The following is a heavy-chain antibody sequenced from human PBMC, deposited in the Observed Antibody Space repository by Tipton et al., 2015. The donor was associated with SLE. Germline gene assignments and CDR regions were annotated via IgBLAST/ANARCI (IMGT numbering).Heavy chain of an antibody. CDR2: IYYSGST. CDR1: GGSTSSHY. J-gene: IGHJ4*02. Sequence: TLSLTCTVSGGSTSSHYWSWIRQPPGKGLEWIGYIYYSGSTNYNPSLKSRVTISVDTSKNQFSLKLSSVTAADTAVYYCARGLLILDSSWPSFDYWGQGTLVTVSS. V-gene: IGHV4-59*11. CDR3: ARGLLILDSSWPSFDY. D-gene: IGHD6-13*01.